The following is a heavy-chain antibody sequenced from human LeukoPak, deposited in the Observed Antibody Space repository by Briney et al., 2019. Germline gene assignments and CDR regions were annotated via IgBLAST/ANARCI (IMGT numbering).Heavy chain of an antibody. CDR3: ARDGDSSGRSYYMDV. V-gene: IGHV3-21*01. CDR1: GFTFSSYS. Sequence: GGSLRLSCAASGFTFSSYSMNWVRQAPGKGLEWVSSISSSSYIYYADSVKGRFTISRDNAKNSLYLQMNSLRAEDTAVYYCARDGDSSGRSYYMDVWGKGTTVTVSS. J-gene: IGHJ6*03. D-gene: IGHD6-19*01. CDR2: ISSSSYI.